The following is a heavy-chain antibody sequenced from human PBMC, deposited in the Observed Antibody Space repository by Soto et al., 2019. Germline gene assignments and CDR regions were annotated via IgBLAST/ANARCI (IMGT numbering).Heavy chain of an antibody. V-gene: IGHV3-30*18. D-gene: IGHD6-19*01. CDR2: ISYDGSNK. CDR3: AKDYVAVAGSGAFDI. Sequence: PGGSLRLSCAASGFTFSSYGMHWVRQAPGKGLEWVAVISYDGSNKYYADSVKGRFTISRDNSKNTLYLQMNSLRAEDTAVYYCAKDYVAVAGSGAFDIWGQGTMVTVSS. J-gene: IGHJ3*02. CDR1: GFTFSSYG.